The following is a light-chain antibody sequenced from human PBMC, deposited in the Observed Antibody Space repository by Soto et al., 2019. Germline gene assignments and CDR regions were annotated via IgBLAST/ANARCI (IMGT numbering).Light chain of an antibody. CDR2: TNN. J-gene: IGLJ3*02. Sequence: QSVLTQPPSASGTPGQRVTISCSGSSSNIGRNTVNWYQHLPGTAPKLLIHTNNQRPSGVPDRFSGSKSGTSASLAISGLQSEDESDYYCAAWEDSLNGRVFGGGTKLTVL. V-gene: IGLV1-44*01. CDR1: SSNIGRNT. CDR3: AAWEDSLNGRV.